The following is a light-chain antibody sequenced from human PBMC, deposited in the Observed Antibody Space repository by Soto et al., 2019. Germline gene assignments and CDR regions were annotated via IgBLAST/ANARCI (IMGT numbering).Light chain of an antibody. V-gene: IGLV1-47*01. CDR1: SSNIGGND. Sequence: QSVLTQPPSASETPGQRVTISCSGSSSNIGGNDVFWYQQLPGTAPKLLIFKNNQRPSGVPARFSGSKSGASASLALSGLRSEDEGDYYCAAWDDTLSGPHYVFGTGTKVTVL. CDR2: KNN. CDR3: AAWDDTLSGPHYV. J-gene: IGLJ1*01.